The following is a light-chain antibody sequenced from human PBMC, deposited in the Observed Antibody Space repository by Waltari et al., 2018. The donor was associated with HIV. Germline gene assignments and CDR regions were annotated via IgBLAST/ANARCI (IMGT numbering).Light chain of an antibody. Sequence: QSVLPHPPSASGTPGPRLTLSGSGSSSNIGSHPVDWYQQLPGAAPKLLIYTNNQRPSGVPDRFSGSKSGTSASLAISGLQSEDEADYYCAAWDDSLSGVVFGGGTKLTVL. J-gene: IGLJ2*01. CDR3: AAWDDSLSGVV. CDR2: TNN. V-gene: IGLV1-44*01. CDR1: SSNIGSHP.